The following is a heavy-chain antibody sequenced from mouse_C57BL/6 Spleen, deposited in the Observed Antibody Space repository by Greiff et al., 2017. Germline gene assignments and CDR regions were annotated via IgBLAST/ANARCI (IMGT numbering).Heavy chain of an antibody. V-gene: IGHV14-4*01. CDR1: GFNIKDDY. J-gene: IGHJ3*01. D-gene: IGHD2-3*01. CDR2: IDPENGDT. CDR3: THIYDGYYGAY. Sequence: LVESGAELVRPGASVKLSCTASGFNIKDDYMHWVKQRPEQGLEWIGWIDPENGDTEYASKFQGKATITADTSSNTAYLQLSSLTSEDTAVYYCTHIYDGYYGAYWGQGTLVTVSA.